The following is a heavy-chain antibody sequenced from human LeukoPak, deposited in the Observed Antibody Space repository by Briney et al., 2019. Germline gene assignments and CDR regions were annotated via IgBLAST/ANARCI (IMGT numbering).Heavy chain of an antibody. V-gene: IGHV4-34*01. D-gene: IGHD6-6*01. CDR3: ARGVSRPSSIAALGWFDP. J-gene: IGHJ5*02. CDR2: INHSGST. CDR1: GGSFSGYY. Sequence: NPSETLSLTCAVYGGSFSGYYWSWIRQPPGKGLEWIGEINHSGSTNYNPSLKSRVTISVDTSKNQFSLKLSSVTAADTAVYYCARGVSRPSSIAALGWFDPWGQGTLVTVSS.